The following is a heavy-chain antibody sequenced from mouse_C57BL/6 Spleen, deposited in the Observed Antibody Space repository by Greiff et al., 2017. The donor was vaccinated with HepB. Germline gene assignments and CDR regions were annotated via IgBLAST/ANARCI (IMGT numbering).Heavy chain of an antibody. CDR1: GYTFTSYW. CDR3: ARTSTENYFDY. J-gene: IGHJ2*01. CDR2: IDPSDSYT. Sequence: VKLVESGTVLARPGASVKLSCKASGYTFTSYWMQWVKQRPGQGLEWIGEIDPSDSYTNYNQKFKGKATLTVDTSSSTTYMQLSSLTSEDSAVYYCARTSTENYFDYWGQGTTLTVSS. V-gene: IGHV1-50*01.